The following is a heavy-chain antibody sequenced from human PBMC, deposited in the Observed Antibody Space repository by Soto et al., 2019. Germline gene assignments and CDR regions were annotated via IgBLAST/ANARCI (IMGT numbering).Heavy chain of an antibody. J-gene: IGHJ4*02. CDR1: GFTFSSYA. V-gene: IGHV3-23*01. Sequence: GGSLRLSCAASGFTFSSYAMSWVRQAPGKGLEWVSAISGSGGSTYYADSVKGRFTISRDNSKNTLYLQMNSLRAEDTAVYYCAKTRGEVYCSSTSCYALSYFDYWGQGTLVTVSS. D-gene: IGHD2-2*01. CDR2: ISGSGGST. CDR3: AKTRGEVYCSSTSCYALSYFDY.